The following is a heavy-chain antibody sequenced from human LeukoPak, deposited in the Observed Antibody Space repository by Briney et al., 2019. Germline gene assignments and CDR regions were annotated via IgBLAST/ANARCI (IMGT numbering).Heavy chain of an antibody. J-gene: IGHJ4*02. D-gene: IGHD4-17*01. CDR1: GFTFSGSA. V-gene: IGHV3-73*01. Sequence: PGGSLKLSCAASGFTFSGSAMHWVRQASGKGLEWLGRIRGKANSYATVYAASVKGRFTISRDDSKDTAYLQMNSLKTEDTAVYYCTRHGDYGDSPADFDYWGQGTLVTVSS. CDR3: TRHGDYGDSPADFDY. CDR2: IRGKANSYAT.